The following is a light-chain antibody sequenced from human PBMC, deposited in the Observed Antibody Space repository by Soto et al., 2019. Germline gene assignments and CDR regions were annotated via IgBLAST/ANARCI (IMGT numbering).Light chain of an antibody. CDR3: QQYASSPLT. CDR1: QSVGRDY. J-gene: IGKJ4*01. V-gene: IGKV3-20*01. CDR2: HAS. Sequence: EIVMTQSPGTLSLSTGERATLSCRASQSVGRDYLAWYQQKPGPATRLLIYHASKRATGMPDRFSGSGSATDFTLTISRREQEDFADFYCQQYASSPLTFGGGTKGEIK.